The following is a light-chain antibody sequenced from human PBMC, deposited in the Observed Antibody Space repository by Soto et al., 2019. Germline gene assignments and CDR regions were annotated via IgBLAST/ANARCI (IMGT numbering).Light chain of an antibody. CDR1: QSISSSY. CDR2: GPS. V-gene: IGKV3-20*01. CDR3: QNYGTSPFT. J-gene: IGKJ5*01. Sequence: ELVLTQSPGTLSLYPVERATLSGSASQSISSSYLAWYQQKPGQAPRLLIYGPSNRATGIPDRFTGSGSGTDFTLTISSLEPEDFAVYFCQNYGTSPFTCGKGQRLAIK.